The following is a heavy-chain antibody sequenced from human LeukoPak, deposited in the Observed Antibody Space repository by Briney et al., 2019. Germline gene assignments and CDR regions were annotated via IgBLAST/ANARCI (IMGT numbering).Heavy chain of an antibody. CDR3: ARDQSRYDILTGYPTYYYYYYGMDV. CDR1: GYTFTGYY. J-gene: IGHJ6*02. CDR2: INPNSGGT. D-gene: IGHD3-9*01. V-gene: IGHV1-2*06. Sequence: ASVKVSCKASGYTFTGYYMHWVRQAPGQGLEWMGRINPNSGGTNYAQKFQGRVTVTRDTSISTAYMELSRLRSDDTAVYYCARDQSRYDILTGYPTYYYYYYGMDVWGQGTTVTVSS.